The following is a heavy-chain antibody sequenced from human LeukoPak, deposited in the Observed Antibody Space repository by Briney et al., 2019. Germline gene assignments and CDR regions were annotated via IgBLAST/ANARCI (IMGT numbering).Heavy chain of an antibody. D-gene: IGHD6-13*01. CDR1: GFTFSSYA. CDR2: ISGSGGST. V-gene: IGHV3-23*01. CDR3: AKDILSSSWYGTPFDY. J-gene: IGHJ4*02. Sequence: GGSLRLSCAASGFTFSSYAMSWVRQAPGKGLEWVSAISGSGGSTYYADSVKGRFTISRDNSKNTLYLQMNSLRAEDTAVYYCAKDILSSSWYGTPFDYWGQGTLATVSS.